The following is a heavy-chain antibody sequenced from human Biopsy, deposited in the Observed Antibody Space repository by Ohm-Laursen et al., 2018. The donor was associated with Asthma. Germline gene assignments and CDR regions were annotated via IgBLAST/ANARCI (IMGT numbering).Heavy chain of an antibody. CDR1: GGSINSDY. V-gene: IGHV4-59*01. CDR3: ARDQGDSKFDY. D-gene: IGHD3-16*01. J-gene: IGHJ4*02. Sequence: SVTLSLTCTFSGGSINSDYWSRIRQPPGKGLEWIGLSSYSGFRKYNPSLKSRVTISVDTSKNQLSLNLTSVIAADTAVYYCARDQGDSKFDYWGQGILVTVSS. CDR2: SSYSGFR.